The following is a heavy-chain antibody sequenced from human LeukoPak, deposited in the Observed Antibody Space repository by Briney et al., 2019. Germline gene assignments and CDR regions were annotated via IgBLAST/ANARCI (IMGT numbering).Heavy chain of an antibody. V-gene: IGHV4-39*01. J-gene: IGHJ4*02. Sequence: SETLSLTCTVSGGSISSSSYYWGWIRQPPGKGLEWIGSIYYSGSTYYNPSLKSRVTISVDTSKNQFSLKLSSVTAADTAVYYCTRPPADYYDSSGYRWGQGTLVTVSS. CDR2: IYYSGST. D-gene: IGHD3-22*01. CDR3: TRPPADYYDSSGYR. CDR1: GGSISSSSYY.